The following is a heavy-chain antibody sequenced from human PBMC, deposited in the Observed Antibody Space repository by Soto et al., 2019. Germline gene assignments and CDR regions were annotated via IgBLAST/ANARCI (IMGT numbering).Heavy chain of an antibody. CDR2: ISGSGGST. D-gene: IGHD6-19*01. J-gene: IGHJ3*02. CDR3: ARGSSTHRYSSGWYDAFDI. CDR1: GFTFSSYA. Sequence: PGGSLRLSCAASGFTFSSYAMSWVRQAPGKGLEWVSAISGSGGSTYYADSVKGRFTISRDNAKNTLYLQMNSLRAGDTAVYYCARGSSTHRYSSGWYDAFDIWGQGTMVTVSS. V-gene: IGHV3-23*01.